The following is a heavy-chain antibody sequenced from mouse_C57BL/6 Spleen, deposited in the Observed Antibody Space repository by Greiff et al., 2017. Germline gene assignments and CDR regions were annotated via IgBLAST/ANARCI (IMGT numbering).Heavy chain of an antibody. J-gene: IGHJ4*01. V-gene: IGHV10-1*01. D-gene: IGHD2-3*01. CDR1: GFSFNTYA. CDR2: IRSKSNNYAT. CDR3: VRHIYDGYYYAMGY. Sequence: EVQLQESGGGLVQPKGSLKLSCAASGFSFNTYAMNWVRQAPGKGLEWVARIRSKSNNYATYYADSGKDRFTISRDDSESMLYLQMNNLKTEDTAMYYCVRHIYDGYYYAMGYWGQAPSVTASS.